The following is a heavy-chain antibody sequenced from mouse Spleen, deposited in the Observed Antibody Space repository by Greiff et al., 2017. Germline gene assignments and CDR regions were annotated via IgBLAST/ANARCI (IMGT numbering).Heavy chain of an antibody. D-gene: IGHD1-1*01. J-gene: IGHJ1*01. Sequence: VQLQQSGPELVKPGASVKISCKASGYSFTGYYMNWVKQSPEKSLEWIGEINPSTGGTTYNQKFKAKATLTVDKSSSTAYMQLKSLTSEDSAVYYCARGIYDGSSSDWYVDVWGAGTPVTVSS. CDR1: GYSFTGYY. CDR2: INPSTGGT. V-gene: IGHV1-42*01. CDR3: ARGIYDGSSSDWYVDV.